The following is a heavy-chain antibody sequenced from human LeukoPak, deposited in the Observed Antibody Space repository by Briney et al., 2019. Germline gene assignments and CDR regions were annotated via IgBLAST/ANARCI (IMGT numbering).Heavy chain of an antibody. CDR3: AREGDYYCSGGSCYDY. CDR1: GFTFNSYW. D-gene: IGHD2-15*01. J-gene: IGHJ4*02. Sequence: GGSLRLSCAASGFTFNSYWMSWVRQAPGKGLEWVANIKEDGSEKYYVDSVKGRFTISRDNAKNSVYLQMNSLRAEDTAVYYCAREGDYYCSGGSCYDYWGQGTLVTVSS. V-gene: IGHV3-7*01. CDR2: IKEDGSEK.